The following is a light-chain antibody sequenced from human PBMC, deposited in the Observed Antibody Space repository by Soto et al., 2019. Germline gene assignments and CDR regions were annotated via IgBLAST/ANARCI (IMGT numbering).Light chain of an antibody. Sequence: EILLTQSPATLSVSPRNISTVSCRARHSVNRYLAWYQKEPGQAPMLLIYGASTWATGTLTRFRGSGSGTEFYLTISSLQSEDFAVYCCQQYNNWSTYTFGQGNKVDIK. CDR2: GAS. V-gene: IGKV3-15*01. CDR1: HSVNRY. J-gene: IGKJ2*01. CDR3: QQYNNWSTYT.